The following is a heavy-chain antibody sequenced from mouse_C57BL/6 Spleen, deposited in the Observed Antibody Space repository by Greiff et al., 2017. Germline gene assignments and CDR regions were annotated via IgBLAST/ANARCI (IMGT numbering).Heavy chain of an antibody. J-gene: IGHJ4*01. CDR1: GYTFTSYG. Sequence: QVQLQQSGAELARPGASVKLSCKASGYTFTSYGISWVKQRTGQGLEWIGEIYPRSGNTYYNEKFKGKATLTADKSSSTAYMELRSLTSEDSAVYFCAREAGTEYYAMDYWGQGTSVTVSS. CDR2: IYPRSGNT. D-gene: IGHD4-1*01. V-gene: IGHV1-81*01. CDR3: AREAGTEYYAMDY.